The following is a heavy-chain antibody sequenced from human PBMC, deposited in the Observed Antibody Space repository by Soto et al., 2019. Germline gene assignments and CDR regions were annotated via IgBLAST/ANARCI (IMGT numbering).Heavy chain of an antibody. CDR3: ARGRCSGGSCYSTLEDY. CDR2: INHSGST. D-gene: IGHD2-15*01. V-gene: IGHV4-34*01. Sequence: SETLSLTCAVYGGSFSGYYWSWIRQPPGKGLEWIGEINHSGSTNYNPSLKSRVTISVDTSKNQFSLKLSSVTAADTAVYYCARGRCSGGSCYSTLEDYWGQGTRVTVS. J-gene: IGHJ4*02. CDR1: GGSFSGYY.